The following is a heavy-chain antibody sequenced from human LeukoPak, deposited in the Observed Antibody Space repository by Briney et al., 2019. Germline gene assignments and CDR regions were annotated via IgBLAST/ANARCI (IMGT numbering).Heavy chain of an antibody. V-gene: IGHV3-21*01. J-gene: IGHJ6*03. CDR3: ARGAVTYYYHYMDV. CDR1: GFTFSSYS. CDR2: ITSSNNYI. D-gene: IGHD4-17*01. Sequence: GGSLRLSCAASGFTFSSYSMNWVRQAPGKGLEWVSSITSSNNYIYYGDSVKGRFTISRDDAKNSLFLQMNSLRAEDTATYYCARGAVTYYYHYMDVWGKGAAVIVSS.